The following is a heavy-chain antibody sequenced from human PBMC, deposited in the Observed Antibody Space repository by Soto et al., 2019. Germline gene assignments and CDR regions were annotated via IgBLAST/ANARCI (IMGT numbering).Heavy chain of an antibody. CDR3: ANSGDWGPAVTTPHWFDP. CDR2: ISGSGGST. CDR1: GFTFSSYA. Sequence: GGSLRLSCAASGFTFSSYAMSWVRQAPGKGLEWVSAISGSGGSTYYADSVKGRFTISRDNSKNTLYLQMNSLRAEDTAVYYCANSGDWGPAVTTPHWFDPWGQGTLVTVSS. V-gene: IGHV3-23*01. J-gene: IGHJ5*02. D-gene: IGHD2-2*01.